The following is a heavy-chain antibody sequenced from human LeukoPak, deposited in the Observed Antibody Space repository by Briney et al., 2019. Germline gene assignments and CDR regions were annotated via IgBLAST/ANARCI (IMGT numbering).Heavy chain of an antibody. D-gene: IGHD6-13*01. Sequence: GGSLRLSCAASGFTFSSYWMHWVRHALGKGLVWVSRINSDGSSTSYADSVKGRFTISRDNAKNTLYLQMNSLRAEDTAVYYCARGASSSWLYYFDYWGQGTLVTVSS. CDR3: ARGASSSWLYYFDY. CDR2: INSDGSST. V-gene: IGHV3-74*01. CDR1: GFTFSSYW. J-gene: IGHJ4*02.